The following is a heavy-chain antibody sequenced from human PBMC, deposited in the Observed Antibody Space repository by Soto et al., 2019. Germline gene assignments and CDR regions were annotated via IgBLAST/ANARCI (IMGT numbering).Heavy chain of an antibody. Sequence: PSETLSLTCTVSGGSISSGGYYWSWIRQHPGKGLEWIGYIYYSGSTYYYPSLKSRVTISVDTSKNQFSLKLSSVTAADTAVYYCARDGGSRGRSGGRPDAFDIWGQGTMVTVSS. D-gene: IGHD2-15*01. V-gene: IGHV4-31*03. J-gene: IGHJ3*02. CDR3: ARDGGSRGRSGGRPDAFDI. CDR1: GGSISSGGYY. CDR2: IYYSGST.